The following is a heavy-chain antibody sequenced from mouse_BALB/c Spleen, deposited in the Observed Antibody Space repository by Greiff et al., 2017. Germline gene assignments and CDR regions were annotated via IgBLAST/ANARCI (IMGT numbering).Heavy chain of an antibody. CDR1: GFTFSDYY. Sequence: EVLFVESGGGLVKPGGSLKLSCAASGFTFSDYYMYWVRQTPEKRLEWVATISDGGSYTYYPDSMKGRFTISRDNAKNNLYLQMSSLKSEDTAMYYCAGGVTSGFAYWGQGTLVTVSA. J-gene: IGHJ3*01. CDR3: AGGVTSGFAY. V-gene: IGHV5-4*02. CDR2: ISDGGSYT. D-gene: IGHD2-2*01.